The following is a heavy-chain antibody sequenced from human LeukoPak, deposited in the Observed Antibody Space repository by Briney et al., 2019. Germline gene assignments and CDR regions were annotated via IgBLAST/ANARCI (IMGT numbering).Heavy chain of an antibody. CDR1: GGSISSSSYS. Sequence: KPSETLSLTCTVSGGSISSSSYSWGWIRQPPGKGLEWIGSIYYSGTTYYNPSLKSRVTISVDTSKIQFSLKLSSVAATDTAVYFCARLRFDFWSGYTHPYFDYWGQRTLVTVSS. CDR3: ARLRFDFWSGYTHPYFDY. J-gene: IGHJ4*02. D-gene: IGHD3-3*01. V-gene: IGHV4-39*01. CDR2: IYYSGTT.